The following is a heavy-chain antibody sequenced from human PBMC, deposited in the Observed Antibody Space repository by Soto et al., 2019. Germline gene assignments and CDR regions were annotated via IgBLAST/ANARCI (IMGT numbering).Heavy chain of an antibody. CDR2: IWYDGSNK. CDR1: GFTFSSYG. V-gene: IGHV3-33*01. Sequence: GGSLRLSCAASGFTFSSYGMHWVRQAPGKGLEWVAVIWYDGSNKYYADSVKGRFTISRDNSKNTLYLQMNSLRAEDTAVYYCARDNRAVAGTLYYYYYYMDVWGKGTTVTVSS. CDR3: ARDNRAVAGTLYYYYYYMDV. D-gene: IGHD6-19*01. J-gene: IGHJ6*03.